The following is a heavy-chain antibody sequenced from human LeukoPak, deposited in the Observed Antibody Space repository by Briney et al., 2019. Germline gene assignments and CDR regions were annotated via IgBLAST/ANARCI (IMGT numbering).Heavy chain of an antibody. CDR3: AKEEGYYYDSGGYYVEYFQH. J-gene: IGHJ1*01. CDR2: IRYDGSNK. CDR1: GFTFSSYG. Sequence: GGSLRLSCAASGFTFSSYGMHWVRQAPGKGLEWVAFIRYDGSNKYYADSVKGRFTISRDNSKNTLYLQMNSLRAEDTAVYCCAKEEGYYYDSGGYYVEYFQHWGQGTLVTVSS. D-gene: IGHD3-22*01. V-gene: IGHV3-30*02.